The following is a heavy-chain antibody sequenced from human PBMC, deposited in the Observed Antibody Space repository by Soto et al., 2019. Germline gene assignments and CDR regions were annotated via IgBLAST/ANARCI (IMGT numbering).Heavy chain of an antibody. CDR2: IYYSGST. D-gene: IGHD4-4*01. Sequence: PSETLSLTCTVSGGSISSYYWSWIRQPPGKGLEWIGYIYYSGSTNYIPSLKSRVTISVDTSKNQFSLKLSSVTAADTAVYYCARLSVGEYSNHSYYFDYWGQGTLVTVFS. J-gene: IGHJ4*02. V-gene: IGHV4-59*08. CDR3: ARLSVGEYSNHSYYFDY. CDR1: GGSISSYY.